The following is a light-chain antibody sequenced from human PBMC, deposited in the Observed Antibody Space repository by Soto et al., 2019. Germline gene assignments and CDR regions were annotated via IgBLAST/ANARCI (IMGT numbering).Light chain of an antibody. V-gene: IGKV3-20*01. CDR3: QQYGSSPST. CDR1: QSVSSRY. Sequence: ESVLTHSPGTLSLSPGESATLSCRASQSVSSRYVAWYQQQPGQAPRLLIYDVSNRATGIPDRFIGSGSGTDFTLTITRLEPEDFALYYCQQYGSSPSTFGQGTKV. J-gene: IGKJ1*01. CDR2: DVS.